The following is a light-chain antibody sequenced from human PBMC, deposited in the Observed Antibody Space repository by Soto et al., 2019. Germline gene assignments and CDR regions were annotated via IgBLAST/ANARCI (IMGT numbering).Light chain of an antibody. CDR3: QQRSYWPQT. CDR2: DAF. Sequence: EIVLTQSPATLSLSPGERATLSCRASQSVNIYLAWYQQKPGQAPRLLIYDAFNRATGIPARFSGSGSGTDVTLTISSLEPEDFAVYYCQQRSYWPQTFGQGTKLEIK. V-gene: IGKV3-11*01. J-gene: IGKJ2*01. CDR1: QSVNIY.